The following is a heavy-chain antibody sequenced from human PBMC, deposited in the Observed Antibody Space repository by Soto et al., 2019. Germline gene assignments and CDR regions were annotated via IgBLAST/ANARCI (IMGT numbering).Heavy chain of an antibody. Sequence: PGGSLRLSCAASGFTFFSNAMHWVRQAPGKGLEWVAVISHDRSSKHYADSVKGRFTISRDNSKNTLYLQMNSLRAEDTAVYYSASSSGWPKNFDYWGQGTLVTVSS. CDR2: ISHDRSSK. V-gene: IGHV3-30-3*01. D-gene: IGHD6-19*01. J-gene: IGHJ4*02. CDR3: ASSSGWPKNFDY. CDR1: GFTFFSNA.